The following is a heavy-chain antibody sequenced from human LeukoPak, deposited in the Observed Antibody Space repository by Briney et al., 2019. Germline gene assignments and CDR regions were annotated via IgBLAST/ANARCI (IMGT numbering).Heavy chain of an antibody. J-gene: IGHJ4*02. CDR3: ASGYYYDSSGSPPSFDY. CDR2: INHSGST. D-gene: IGHD3-22*01. CDR1: GGSFSGYY. V-gene: IGHV4-34*01. Sequence: PSETLSLTCAVYGGSFSGYYWSWIRQPPGKGLEWIGEINHSGSTNYNPSLKSRVTISVDTSKNQFSLKLSSVTAADTAVYYCASGYYYDSSGSPPSFDYWGQGTLVTVSS.